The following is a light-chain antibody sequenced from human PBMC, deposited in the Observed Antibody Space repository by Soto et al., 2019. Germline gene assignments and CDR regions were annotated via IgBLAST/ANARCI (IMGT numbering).Light chain of an antibody. CDR3: QQRSNWPPT. Sequence: TQPPATLSSFPGDRVTLSCRASQYSNTRLAWYQHRPGQAPRLLIYQTSLRAAGIPARVSASGSGTDFTLTISSLGPEDFEVYYCQQRSNWPPTFGQGTRLEI. CDR2: QTS. CDR1: QYSNTR. J-gene: IGKJ5*01. V-gene: IGKV3-11*01.